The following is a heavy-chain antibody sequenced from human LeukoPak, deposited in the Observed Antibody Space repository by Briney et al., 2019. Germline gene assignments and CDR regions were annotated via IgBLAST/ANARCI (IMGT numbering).Heavy chain of an antibody. CDR1: GFTFSSYA. D-gene: IGHD4-17*01. CDR2: ISSSGSTI. J-gene: IGHJ4*02. CDR3: ARESPVTDFDY. V-gene: IGHV3-48*04. Sequence: GSLRLSCAASGFTFSSYAMSWVRQAPGKGLEWVSYISSSGSTIYYADSVKGRFTISRDNAKNSLYLQMNSLRAEDTAVYYCARESPVTDFDYWGQGTLVTVSS.